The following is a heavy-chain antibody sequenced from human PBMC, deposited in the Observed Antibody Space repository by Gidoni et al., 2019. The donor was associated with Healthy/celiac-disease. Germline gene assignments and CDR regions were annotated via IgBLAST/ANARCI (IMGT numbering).Heavy chain of an antibody. CDR3: ASYDFWSGYFDY. D-gene: IGHD3-3*01. CDR1: GGSISSRSYY. J-gene: IGHJ4*02. CDR2: IYYSGST. V-gene: IGHV4-39*01. Sequence: QLQLQESGPGLVKPSETLSLPCTVSGGSISSRSYYWGWIRQPPGKGLEWIGSIYYSGSTYYNPSLKSRVTISVDTSKNQFSLKLSSVTAADTAVYYCASYDFWSGYFDYWGQGTLVTVSA.